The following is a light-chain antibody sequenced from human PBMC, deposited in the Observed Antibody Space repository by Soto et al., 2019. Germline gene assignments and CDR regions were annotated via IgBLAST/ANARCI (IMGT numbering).Light chain of an antibody. V-gene: IGKV3-11*01. J-gene: IGKJ2*01. CDR3: QQRSNWRYT. Sequence: EIVLTQSPATLSLSPGERATLSCRASQSVSSYLAWYQQKPGQAPRLLIYDASNRATGIPARFSGSGSGTDFTLTISSLVPEDFAVYYCQQRSNWRYTFGQGTKLEIK. CDR2: DAS. CDR1: QSVSSY.